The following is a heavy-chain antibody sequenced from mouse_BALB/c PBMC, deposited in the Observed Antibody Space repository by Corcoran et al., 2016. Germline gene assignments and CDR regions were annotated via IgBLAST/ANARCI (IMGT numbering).Heavy chain of an antibody. Sequence: EIQLQQSGPELMKPGASVKISCKASGYSFTSYYMHWVKQSHGKSLEWIGYIDPFNGGTSYNQKFKGKATLTVDKSSSTAYMHLSSLTSEDSAVYYCARDGNYAWFAYWGQGTLVTVSA. J-gene: IGHJ3*01. D-gene: IGHD2-1*01. V-gene: IGHV1S135*01. CDR2: IDPFNGGT. CDR3: ARDGNYAWFAY. CDR1: GYSFTSYY.